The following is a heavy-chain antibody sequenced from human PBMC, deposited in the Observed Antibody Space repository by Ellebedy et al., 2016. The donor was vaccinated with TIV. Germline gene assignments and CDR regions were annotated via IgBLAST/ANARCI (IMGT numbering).Heavy chain of an antibody. Sequence: AASVKVSCKASGYTFTSYYMHWVRHPPGQGLEWMGIINPTVGSTSSAQKFQGRVTMNSDTSTRTVYMELSSLRSGDTAVYDCARAPSVDPHMDTWGPGTTVTVSS. J-gene: IGHJ6*02. V-gene: IGHV1-46*01. CDR2: INPTVGST. D-gene: IGHD6-19*01. CDR3: ARAPSVDPHMDT. CDR1: GYTFTSYY.